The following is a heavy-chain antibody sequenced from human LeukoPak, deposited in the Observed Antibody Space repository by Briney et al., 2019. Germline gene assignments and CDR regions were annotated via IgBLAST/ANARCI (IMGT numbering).Heavy chain of an antibody. CDR2: FDPEDGET. D-gene: IGHD6-13*01. J-gene: IGHJ4*02. CDR1: GYTFTELS. CDR3: ATLGIFAAADPWDY. V-gene: IGHV1-24*01. Sequence: ASVKVSCKVSGYTFTELSMHWVGQAPGKGLEWRGGFDPEDGETIYAQKFQGRVTMTEDRSTDTAYMELSSLRSEDTAVYYCATLGIFAAADPWDYWGQGTLVTVSS.